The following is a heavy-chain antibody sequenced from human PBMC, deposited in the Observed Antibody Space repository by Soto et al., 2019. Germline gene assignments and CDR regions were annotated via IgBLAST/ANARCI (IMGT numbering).Heavy chain of an antibody. V-gene: IGHV4-59*01. CDR2: IYYTGYT. J-gene: IGHJ4*02. D-gene: IGHD3-10*02. Sequence: QVQLQESGPGLVKPSETLSLTCTVSGGSSSRYYWSWIRQPPGKGLEWIGYIYYTGYTNYNPSLKCGVTISVGTTKNQFSLNVRSVTAADTAVYYGARVKLFGESGFDYRGQGTLVTVS. CDR3: ARVKLFGESGFDY. CDR1: GGSSSRYY.